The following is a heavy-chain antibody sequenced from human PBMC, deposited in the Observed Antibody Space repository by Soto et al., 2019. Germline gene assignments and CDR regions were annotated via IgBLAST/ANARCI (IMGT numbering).Heavy chain of an antibody. D-gene: IGHD2-2*01. CDR2: ISYDGSNK. V-gene: IGHV3-30-3*01. Sequence: QVQLVESGGGVVQPGRSLRLSCAASGFTFSSYAMHWVRQAPGKGLEWVAVISYDGSNKYYADSVKGRFTISRDNSKNTLYLQMNSLRAEDTAVYYCARQYCISTSCYEQGPFDYWGQGTLVTVSS. J-gene: IGHJ4*02. CDR3: ARQYCISTSCYEQGPFDY. CDR1: GFTFSSYA.